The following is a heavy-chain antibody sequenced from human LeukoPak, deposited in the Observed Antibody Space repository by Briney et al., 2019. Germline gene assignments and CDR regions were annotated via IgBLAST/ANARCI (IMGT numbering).Heavy chain of an antibody. CDR3: AKLAYGSGSYLDY. D-gene: IGHD3-10*01. Sequence: GGSLRLSWAAAGFTFSSYGMHWVRQAPGKGLEWVAVISYDGSNKYYADSVKGRFTISRDNSKNTLYLQMNSLRAEDTAVYYCAKLAYGSGSYLDYWGQGTLVTVSS. V-gene: IGHV3-30*18. CDR2: ISYDGSNK. J-gene: IGHJ4*02. CDR1: GFTFSSYG.